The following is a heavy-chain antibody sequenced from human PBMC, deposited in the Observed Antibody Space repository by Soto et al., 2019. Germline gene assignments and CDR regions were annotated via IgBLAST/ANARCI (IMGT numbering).Heavy chain of an antibody. CDR3: ARDLFKSDGDATLVMERSAFDI. D-gene: IGHD4-17*01. CDR1: GFTVSSNY. V-gene: IGHV3-66*01. Sequence: GGSLRLSCAASGFTVSSNYMSWVRQAPGKGLEWVSVIYSGGSTYYADSVKGRFTISRDNSKNTLYLQMNSLRAEDTAVYYCARDLFKSDGDATLVMERSAFDIWGQGTMVTVSS. J-gene: IGHJ3*02. CDR2: IYSGGST.